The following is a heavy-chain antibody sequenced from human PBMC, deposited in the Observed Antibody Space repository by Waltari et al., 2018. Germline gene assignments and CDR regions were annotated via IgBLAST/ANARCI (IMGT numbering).Heavy chain of an antibody. CDR3: ATYIGASVGTAAFDV. D-gene: IGHD5-12*01. J-gene: IGHJ3*01. CDR2: VSYSGTT. V-gene: IGHV4-39*01. CDR1: GVSITSTRHY. Sequence: QLQLQESGPRPVRPSQTLSLICRVSGVSITSTRHYSAWSRQSPGQCLEWIGTVSYSGTTYISPSLKSGVSVSRDTSRNRVAVVFGSVTAADVAVYYCATYIGASVGTAAFDVWGQGTMVTVSS.